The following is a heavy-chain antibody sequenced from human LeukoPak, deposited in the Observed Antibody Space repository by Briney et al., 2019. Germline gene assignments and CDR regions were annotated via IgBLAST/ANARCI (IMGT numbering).Heavy chain of an antibody. CDR3: ATVSQLRYFDYDAFDI. D-gene: IGHD3-9*01. CDR1: GYTLTELS. CDR2: FDPEDGET. J-gene: IGHJ3*02. V-gene: IGHV1-24*01. Sequence: GASVKVSCKVSGYTLTELSMHWVRQAPGKGLEWMGGFDPEDGETIYAQKFQGRVTMTEGTSTDTAYMELSSLRSEDTAVYYCATVSQLRYFDYDAFDIWGQGTMVTVSS.